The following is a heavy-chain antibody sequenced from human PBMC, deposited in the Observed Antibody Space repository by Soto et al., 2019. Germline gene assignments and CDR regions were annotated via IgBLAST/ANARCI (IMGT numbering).Heavy chain of an antibody. D-gene: IGHD2-2*01. CDR1: GFSFSSYW. V-gene: IGHV3-74*01. CDR3: AKGVPAATRYFQH. CDR2: INSDGSSA. Sequence: VQLVESGGGLVQPGGSLRLSCAASGFSFSSYWMHWVRHAPGKGLVWDSRINSDGSSATYADSVKGRFTISRDNAKNTLYLQMNSLTPEDTAVYYCAKGVPAATRYFQHWGQGTLVTVSS. J-gene: IGHJ1*01.